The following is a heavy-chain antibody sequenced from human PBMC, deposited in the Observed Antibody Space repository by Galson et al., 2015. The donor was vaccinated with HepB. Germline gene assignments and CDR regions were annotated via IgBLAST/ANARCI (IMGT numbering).Heavy chain of an antibody. D-gene: IGHD6-13*01. CDR3: ASQKKAAGGDAFDI. Sequence: WVSVIYSGGSTYYADSVKGRFTISRDNSKNTLYLQMNSLRAEDTAVYYCASQKKAAGGDAFDIWGQGTMVTVSS. J-gene: IGHJ3*02. CDR2: IYSGGST. V-gene: IGHV3-53*01.